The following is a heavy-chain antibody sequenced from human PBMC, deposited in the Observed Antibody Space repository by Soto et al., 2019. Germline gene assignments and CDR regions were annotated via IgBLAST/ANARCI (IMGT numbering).Heavy chain of an antibody. J-gene: IGHJ4*02. CDR3: ANSYGSGSTHFGY. V-gene: IGHV1-69*02. CDR1: GGTFNFYT. D-gene: IGHD3-10*01. CDR2: VNPIVGMS. Sequence: QVQLVQSGAEVKKPGSSVRLSCTASGGTFNFYTINWVRQAPGQRLEWVGRVNPIVGMSSSASKFQDRVTMTEDKSTSKAYMGLTGLKSEDTAVYYCANSYGSGSTHFGYWGKGTLITVSS.